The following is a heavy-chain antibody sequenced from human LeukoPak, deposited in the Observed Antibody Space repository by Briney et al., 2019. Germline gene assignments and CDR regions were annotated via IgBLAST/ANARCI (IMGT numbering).Heavy chain of an antibody. CDR2: IKSKTDGGTT. CDR3: TTDVPMRYDSSGHGDY. V-gene: IGHV3-15*01. CDR1: GFTLSNAW. Sequence: PGGSLRLSCAASGFTLSNAWMSWVRQAPGKRLEWVGRIKSKTDGGTTDYAAPVKGRFTISRDDSKNTLYLQMNSLKTEDTAVYYCTTDVPMRYDSSGHGDYWGQGTLVTVSS. D-gene: IGHD3-22*01. J-gene: IGHJ4*02.